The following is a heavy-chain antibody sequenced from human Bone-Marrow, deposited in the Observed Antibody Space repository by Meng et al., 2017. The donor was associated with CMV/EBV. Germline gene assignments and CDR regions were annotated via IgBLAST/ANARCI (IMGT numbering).Heavy chain of an antibody. CDR2: TRNKARSYTT. V-gene: IGHV3-72*01. CDR1: GFTFSDHY. J-gene: IGHJ6*02. D-gene: IGHD3-3*01. Sequence: GGSLRLSCAASGFTFSDHYMDWVRQAPGKGLEWVGRTRNKARSYTTEYAASVKGRFTISRDDSQNSLYLQMNSLRAEDTAVYYCARDTAGSRYDFWSGYYGLSDYYYGMDVWGQGTTVTVSS. CDR3: ARDTAGSRYDFWSGYYGLSDYYYGMDV.